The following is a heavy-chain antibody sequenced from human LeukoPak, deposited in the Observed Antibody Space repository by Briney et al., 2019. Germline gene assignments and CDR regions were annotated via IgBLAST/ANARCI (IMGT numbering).Heavy chain of an antibody. D-gene: IGHD6-19*01. CDR3: ARGLRGLKYSSGWLYYFDY. V-gene: IGHV1-8*03. Sequence: ASVKVSCKASGYTFTSYDINWVRQATGQGLEWMGWMNPNSGNTGYAQKFQGRVTITRNTSISTAYMGLSSLRSEDTAVYYCARGLRGLKYSSGWLYYFDYWGQGTLVTVSS. J-gene: IGHJ4*02. CDR2: MNPNSGNT. CDR1: GYTFTSYD.